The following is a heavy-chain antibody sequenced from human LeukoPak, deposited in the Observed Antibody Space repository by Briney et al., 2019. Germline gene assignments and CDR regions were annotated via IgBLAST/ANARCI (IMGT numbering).Heavy chain of an antibody. D-gene: IGHD6-19*01. J-gene: IGHJ4*02. Sequence: SETLSLTCTVSGGSISSYYWSWIRQPPGKGLEWIGYIYYSGSTNYNPSLKSRVTISVDTSKNQFSLKLSSVTAADTAVYYCARLSIAVAEGIDYWGQGTLVTVSS. CDR1: GGSISSYY. CDR2: IYYSGST. V-gene: IGHV4-59*08. CDR3: ARLSIAVAEGIDY.